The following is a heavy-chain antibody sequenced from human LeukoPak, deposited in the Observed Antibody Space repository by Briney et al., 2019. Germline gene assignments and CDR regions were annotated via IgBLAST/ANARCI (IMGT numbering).Heavy chain of an antibody. D-gene: IGHD2-15*01. J-gene: IGHJ4*02. Sequence: GGSLRLSCAASGFTFSSSAMSWVRQAPGKGLEWVSAISNNGGYTYYADSVQGRFTISRDNSKSTLCLQMNSLRAEDTAVYYCARVFEGCGGSCYDYWGQGTLVTVSS. CDR3: ARVFEGCGGSCYDY. CDR2: ISNNGGYT. V-gene: IGHV3-23*01. CDR1: GFTFSSSA.